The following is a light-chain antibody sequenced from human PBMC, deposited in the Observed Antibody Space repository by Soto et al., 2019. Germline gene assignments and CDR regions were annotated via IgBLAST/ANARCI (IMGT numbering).Light chain of an antibody. Sequence: QSVLTQPASVSGSPGQSITISCTGTSSDVGGYNYVSWYQQHPGKAPKLMIYEVSNRPSGVSNRFSGSKSANTASLTISGLQAEDEADYYCSSYTSRSTLDYVFGSGTKLTVL. CDR2: EVS. CDR1: SSDVGGYNY. V-gene: IGLV2-14*01. CDR3: SSYTSRSTLDYV. J-gene: IGLJ1*01.